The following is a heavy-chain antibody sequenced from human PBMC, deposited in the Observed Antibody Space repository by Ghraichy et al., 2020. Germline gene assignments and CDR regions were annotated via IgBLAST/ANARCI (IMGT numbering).Heavy chain of an antibody. J-gene: IGHJ4*02. D-gene: IGHD2-15*01. CDR1: GFTFTSSA. CDR2: IVVGSGNT. V-gene: IGHV1-58*01. Sequence: SVKVSCKASGFTFTSSAVQWVRQARGQRLEWIGWIVVGSGNTNYAQKFQERVTITRDMSTSTAYMELSSLRSEDTAVYYCAAPRRYCSGGSCKTLDYWGQGTLVTVSS. CDR3: AAPRRYCSGGSCKTLDY.